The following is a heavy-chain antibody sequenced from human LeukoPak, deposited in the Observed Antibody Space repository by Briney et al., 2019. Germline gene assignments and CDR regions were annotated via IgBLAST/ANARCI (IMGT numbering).Heavy chain of an antibody. CDR2: ISAYNGNT. CDR1: GYTFTSYG. V-gene: IGHV1-18*01. CDR3: ARDVSTGTVYYYYYGMDV. J-gene: IGHJ6*02. Sequence: ASVKVSCKASGYTFTSYGISWVRQAPGQGLEWMGWISAYNGNTNYAQKLQGRATMTTDTSTSTAYMELRSLRSDDTAVYYCARDVSTGTVYYYYYGMDVWGQGTTVTVSS. D-gene: IGHD1-1*01.